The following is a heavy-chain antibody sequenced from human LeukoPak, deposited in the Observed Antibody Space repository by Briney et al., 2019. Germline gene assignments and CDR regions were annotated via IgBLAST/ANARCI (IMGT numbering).Heavy chain of an antibody. V-gene: IGHV3-30*02. CDR1: GLPFSTYG. CDR2: TRYDDKNQ. J-gene: IGHJ4*02. CDR3: AKEGSGSYRCIDF. Sequence: GGSLRLSCAASGLPFSTYGMHWVRQAPGKGLAWAGFTRYDDKNQYYADSVKGRFTISRDHSTNTLYLQMNSLRAEDTGVYYCAKEGSGSYRCIDFWGQGTLVTVSS. D-gene: IGHD3-22*01.